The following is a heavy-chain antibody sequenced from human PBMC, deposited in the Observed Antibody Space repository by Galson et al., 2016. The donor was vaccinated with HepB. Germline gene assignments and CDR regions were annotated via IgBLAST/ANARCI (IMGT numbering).Heavy chain of an antibody. CDR1: GFTFSSYA. CDR3: AKQSPGRTGVPPYYYYDYGKDV. D-gene: IGHD1-1*01. Sequence: SLRLSCAASGFTFSSYAMSWVRQAPGKGLEWVSAMSGNGGTTYYADSVKGRFTILRDNSKNTVYLQVNSLRAEDTAVYFCAKQSPGRTGVPPYYYYDYGKDVWGPGTTVTVSS. J-gene: IGHJ6*02. CDR2: MSGNGGTT. V-gene: IGHV3-23*01.